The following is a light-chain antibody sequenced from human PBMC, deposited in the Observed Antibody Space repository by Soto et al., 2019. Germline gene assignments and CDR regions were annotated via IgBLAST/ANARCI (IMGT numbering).Light chain of an antibody. Sequence: GWTPTPATVWAPAGGSVCLSCRASQSISSYLAWYQQKRGQAPRLLIYDASSRATGIPARFSGSGSGTDFTLTISSLEPEDFAVYYCQQRSNWPRITFGQGTRLEI. V-gene: IGKV3-11*01. CDR2: DAS. J-gene: IGKJ5*01. CDR3: QQRSNWPRIT. CDR1: QSISSY.